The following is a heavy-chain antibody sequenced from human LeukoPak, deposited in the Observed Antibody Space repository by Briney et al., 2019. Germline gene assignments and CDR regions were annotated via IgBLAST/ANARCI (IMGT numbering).Heavy chain of an antibody. D-gene: IGHD3-16*01. V-gene: IGHV4-59*01. CDR2: IYYSGST. J-gene: IGHJ4*02. CDR3: ARTVGDYFDS. Sequence: SETPSLTCAVYGGAFSNYYWSWIRQPPGQGLGWIGYIYYSGSTNYNPSLKRRVTISVATSKNQFSLKLSSVTAADAAVYYCARTVGDYFDSWGQGTLVTVSS. CDR1: GGAFSNYY.